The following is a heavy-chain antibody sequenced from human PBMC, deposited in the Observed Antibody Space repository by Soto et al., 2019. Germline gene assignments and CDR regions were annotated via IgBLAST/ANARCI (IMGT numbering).Heavy chain of an antibody. D-gene: IGHD5-12*01. CDR3: ARDSPIGSTFSGYDAIDY. CDR2: IIPLLNIA. J-gene: IGHJ4*02. Sequence: QVQLVQSGAEVKKPGSSVKVCCKASGGPFSNDIITWVRQAPGQGLEWMGRIIPLLNIANYAQKFQGRVTITADRSTGTAYMELNSLRSEDTAVYYCARDSPIGSTFSGYDAIDYWGQGTLVTVSS. V-gene: IGHV1-69*08. CDR1: GGPFSNDI.